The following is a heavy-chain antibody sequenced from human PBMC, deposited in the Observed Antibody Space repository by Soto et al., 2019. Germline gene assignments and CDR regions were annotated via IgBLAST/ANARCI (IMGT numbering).Heavy chain of an antibody. J-gene: IGHJ6*01. D-gene: IGHD5-12*01. V-gene: IGHV3-30*18. CDR3: AKDFLQASDYDWGYFYGLD. CDR2: ISYDGSNK. Sequence: LEWVAVISYDGSNKYYADSVKGRFTISRDNSKNTLYLQMNSLRAEDTAVYYCAKDFLQASDYDWGYFYGLD.